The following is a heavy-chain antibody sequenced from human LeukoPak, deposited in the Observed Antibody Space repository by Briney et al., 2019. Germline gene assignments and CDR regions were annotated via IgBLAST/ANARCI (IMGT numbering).Heavy chain of an antibody. Sequence: GRSLTLSCAASGFTFSTYGMHWVRQAPGKGLEWVAVIWYDGTNEYYADSVKGRFTISRDNSKNALYLQMNSLRAEDTAVYYCARLYYYGSGSYYYFDYWGQGTLVTVSS. V-gene: IGHV3-33*01. CDR2: IWYDGTNE. D-gene: IGHD3-10*01. J-gene: IGHJ4*02. CDR3: ARLYYYGSGSYYYFDY. CDR1: GFTFSTYG.